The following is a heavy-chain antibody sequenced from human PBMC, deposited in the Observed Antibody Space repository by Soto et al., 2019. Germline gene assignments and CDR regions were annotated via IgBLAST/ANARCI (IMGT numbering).Heavy chain of an antibody. CDR2: ISPSTGDT. V-gene: IGHV1-18*04. Sequence: ASVKVSCKTSGYSFTNYGINWVRQAPGQGLEWMGWISPSTGDTHYTQSLQGRITVTTDTSTNTAYMELRSLRSADTAVYYCARSCSGGSCNSAYWGQGNLVTVSS. CDR1: GYSFTNYG. CDR3: ARSCSGGSCNSAY. D-gene: IGHD2-15*01. J-gene: IGHJ4*02.